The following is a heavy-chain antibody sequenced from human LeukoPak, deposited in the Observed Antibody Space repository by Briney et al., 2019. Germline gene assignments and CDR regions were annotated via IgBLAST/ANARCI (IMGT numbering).Heavy chain of an antibody. CDR1: GCSISSSSYY. Sequence: SETLSLTCTVSGCSISSSSYYWGWIRQPPGKGLEWIGSIYYSGSTYYNPSLKSRVTISVDTSKNQFSLKLSSVTAADTAVYYCARHLSSSWYFDYWGQGTLVTVSS. J-gene: IGHJ4*02. CDR2: IYYSGST. D-gene: IGHD6-13*01. CDR3: ARHLSSSWYFDY. V-gene: IGHV4-39*01.